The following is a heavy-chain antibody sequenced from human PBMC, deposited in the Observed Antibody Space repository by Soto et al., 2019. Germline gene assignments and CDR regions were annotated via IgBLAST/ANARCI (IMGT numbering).Heavy chain of an antibody. J-gene: IGHJ5*02. V-gene: IGHV1-3*01. CDR2: INAGNGNT. D-gene: IGHD4-17*01. Sequence: ASVKVSCKASGYTFTSYAMHWLRQAPGQRLEWMGWINAGNGNTKHSQKFQGRVTITRDTSASTAYMELSSLRSEDTAVYYCARTTRFDPWGQGTLVTVSS. CDR1: GYTFTSYA. CDR3: ARTTRFDP.